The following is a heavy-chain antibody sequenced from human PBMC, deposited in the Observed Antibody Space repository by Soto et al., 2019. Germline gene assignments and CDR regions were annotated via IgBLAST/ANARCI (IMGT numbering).Heavy chain of an antibody. J-gene: IGHJ4*02. CDR2: IHVTGNT. Sequence: SETLSLTCTVSGGSMNNYLWSWIRQTPGGGLQWIGYIHVTGNTYHNPSLKSPVTISVDASKTQFSLTLSSVTAADTAVYYCAKDRTVTTPYYFDYWGQGTLVTVSS. D-gene: IGHD4-17*01. CDR3: AKDRTVTTPYYFDY. V-gene: IGHV4-59*01. CDR1: GGSMNNYL.